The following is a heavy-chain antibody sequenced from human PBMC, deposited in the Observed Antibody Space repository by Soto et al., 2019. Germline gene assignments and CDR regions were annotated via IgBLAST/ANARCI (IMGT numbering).Heavy chain of an antibody. CDR3: ARDEGDDSSGYYDVNY. V-gene: IGHV1-69*01. J-gene: IGHJ4*02. CDR1: GGTFSTYT. D-gene: IGHD3-22*01. Sequence: QVQLVQSGAEVKKSGSSVKVSCKASGGTFSTYTFSWVRQAPGQGLEWMGRIIPIFGTTNYAQKFQGRVTITADESTSTAYMELRRLRSEDTAVYFCARDEGDDSSGYYDVNYWGQGTLVTVSS. CDR2: IIPIFGTT.